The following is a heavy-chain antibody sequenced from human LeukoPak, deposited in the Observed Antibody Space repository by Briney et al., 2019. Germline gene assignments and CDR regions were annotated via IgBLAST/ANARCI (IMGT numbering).Heavy chain of an antibody. CDR1: GYTFTGYW. Sequence: ASVKVSCKASGYTFTGYWMHWVRQAPGQGLEWMGWINPNSGDTNYGQKFQGRVTMTRDTSISTAYMELSRLRSDDTAVYYCARYSGYDEPFEYWGQGTLVTVSS. V-gene: IGHV1-2*02. D-gene: IGHD5-12*01. CDR2: INPNSGDT. J-gene: IGHJ4*02. CDR3: ARYSGYDEPFEY.